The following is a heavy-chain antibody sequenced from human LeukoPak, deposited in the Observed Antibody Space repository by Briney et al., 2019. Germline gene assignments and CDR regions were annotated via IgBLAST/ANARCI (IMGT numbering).Heavy chain of an antibody. CDR3: AKGDYYDSSGYYW. V-gene: IGHV3-21*01. CDR1: GFTFSPYN. Sequence: GGSLRLSCAASGFTFSPYNMNWVRQAPGKGLEWVSAISSRSSYIYYADSVKGRFTISRDNAKNSLYLQMNSLRAEDTAVYYCAKGDYYDSSGYYWWGQGTLVTVSS. CDR2: ISSRSSYI. D-gene: IGHD3-22*01. J-gene: IGHJ4*02.